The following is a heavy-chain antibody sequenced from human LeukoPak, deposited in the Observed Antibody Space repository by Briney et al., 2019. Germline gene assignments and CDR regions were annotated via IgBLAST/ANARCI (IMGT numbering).Heavy chain of an antibody. V-gene: IGHV3-21*01. Sequence: GSLRLSCAASGFTFNSYSMNWVRQAPGKGLEWVSSISSSSSYIYYADSVKGRFTISRDNAKNSLYLQMNSLRAEDTAVYYCARSALGYCSSTSCFYYFDYWGQGTLVTVSS. D-gene: IGHD2-2*01. CDR2: ISSSSSYI. J-gene: IGHJ4*02. CDR1: GFTFNSYS. CDR3: ARSALGYCSSTSCFYYFDY.